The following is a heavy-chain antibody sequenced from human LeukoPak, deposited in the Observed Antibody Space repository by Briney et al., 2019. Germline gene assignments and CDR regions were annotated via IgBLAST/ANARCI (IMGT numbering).Heavy chain of an antibody. J-gene: IGHJ4*02. V-gene: IGHV3-30-3*01. Sequence: GGSLRLSCAASGFTFSSYAMHWVRQAPGKGLEWVAVISYDGSNKYYADSVKGRFTISRDNSKNTLYLQINSLRAEDTAVYYCAREDRTAGGYDSSGYYPNLGDYWGQGTLVTVSS. CDR3: AREDRTAGGYDSSGYYPNLGDY. CDR1: GFTFSSYA. CDR2: ISYDGSNK. D-gene: IGHD3-22*01.